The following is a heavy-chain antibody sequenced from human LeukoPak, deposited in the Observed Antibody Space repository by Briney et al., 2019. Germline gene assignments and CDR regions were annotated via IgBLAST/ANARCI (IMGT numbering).Heavy chain of an antibody. V-gene: IGHV4-30-2*01. CDR1: GGSISSGGYS. D-gene: IGHD3-10*01. J-gene: IGHJ5*02. CDR2: IYHSGGT. Sequence: SQTLSLTCAVSGGSISSGGYSWSWIRQPPGKGLEWIGYIYHSGGTYYNPSLKSRVTISVDRSKNQFSLKLSSVTAADTAVYYCVREKGTITMVRGNWFDPWGQGTLVTVSS. CDR3: VREKGTITMVRGNWFDP.